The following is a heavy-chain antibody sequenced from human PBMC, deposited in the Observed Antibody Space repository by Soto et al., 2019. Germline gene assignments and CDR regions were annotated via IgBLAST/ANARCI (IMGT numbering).Heavy chain of an antibody. CDR1: GGSISSYY. J-gene: IGHJ4*02. V-gene: IGHV4-59*01. CDR2: IYYSGST. Sequence: QVQLQESGPGLVKPSETLSLTCTVSGGSISSYYWSWIRQPPGKGLEWIGYIYYSGSTNYSPSLKSRVAISVDTSKNQFSLKLSSVTAADTAVYYCARGVYGRITFGGVIALEIDYWGQGTLVTVSS. D-gene: IGHD3-16*02. CDR3: ARGVYGRITFGGVIALEIDY.